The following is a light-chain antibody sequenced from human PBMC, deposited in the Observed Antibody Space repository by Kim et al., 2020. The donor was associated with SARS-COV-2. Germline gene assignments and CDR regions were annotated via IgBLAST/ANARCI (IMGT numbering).Light chain of an antibody. V-gene: IGLV3-1*01. CDR2: QDS. CDR3: QAWDSSTAYYV. J-gene: IGLJ1*01. Sequence: SYELTQPPSVSVSPGQTASITCSGDKLGDKYACWYQQKPGQSPVVVIYQDSKRPSGIPERFSGSNSGNTATLTISGTQAMDEADYYCQAWDSSTAYYVFG. CDR1: KLGDKY.